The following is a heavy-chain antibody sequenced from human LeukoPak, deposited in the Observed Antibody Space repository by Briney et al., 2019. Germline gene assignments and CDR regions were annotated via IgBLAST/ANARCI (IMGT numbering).Heavy chain of an antibody. CDR1: GFTFSLSA. CDR3: AKEAFRPALLDC. V-gene: IGHV3-23*01. J-gene: IGHJ4*02. CDR2: VSNSGAAT. Sequence: RAGGSLRLSCAASGFTFSLSAMTWVRQPPGKGREGVATVSNSGAATYYADCVKGRSSISRDNSQNTVSLEMSNLRTDDTAIDYCAKEAFRPALLDCWGQGSLATVSS. D-gene: IGHD2-21*01.